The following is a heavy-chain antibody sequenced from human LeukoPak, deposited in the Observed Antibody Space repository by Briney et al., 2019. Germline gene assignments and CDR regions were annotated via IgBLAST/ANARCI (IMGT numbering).Heavy chain of an antibody. CDR1: GFDFSIYG. Sequence: PGESLRLSCAASGFDFSIYGMNWVRQAPGKGLEWVSSISSSSSYIYYADSVKGRFTISRDNAKNSLYLQMNSLRAEDTAVYYCARVPLGYGDHFDYWGQGTLVTVSS. CDR3: ARVPLGYGDHFDY. J-gene: IGHJ4*02. V-gene: IGHV3-21*04. CDR2: ISSSSSYI. D-gene: IGHD4-17*01.